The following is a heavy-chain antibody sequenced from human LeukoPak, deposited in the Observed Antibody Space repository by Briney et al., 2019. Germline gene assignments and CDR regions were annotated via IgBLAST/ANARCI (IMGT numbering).Heavy chain of an antibody. V-gene: IGHV3-30*02. Sequence: GGSLRLSCAASGFTFSSYGMHWVRQAPGKGLEWVAFIRYDGSNKYYADSVKGRFTISRDNSKNTMYLQMNSLNAEDTTVYYCAKDEVVPGYYYTDVWGRGTTVTISS. CDR2: IRYDGSNK. CDR1: GFTFSSYG. D-gene: IGHD2-2*01. CDR3: AKDEVVPGYYYTDV. J-gene: IGHJ6*03.